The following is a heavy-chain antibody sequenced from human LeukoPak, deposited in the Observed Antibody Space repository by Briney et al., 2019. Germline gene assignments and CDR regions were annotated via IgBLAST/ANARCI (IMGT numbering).Heavy chain of an antibody. J-gene: IGHJ4*02. D-gene: IGHD5-18*01. CDR1: GGSISSGDYY. V-gene: IGHV4-30-4*08. CDR3: ARVTSGYSYEFDY. CDR2: IYYSGST. Sequence: PSQTLSLTCTVSGGSISSGDYYWSWIRQPPGKGLEWIGYIYYSGSTYYNPSLKSRVTISVDTSKNQFSLKLGSVTAADTAVYYCARVTSGYSYEFDYWGQGTLVTVSS.